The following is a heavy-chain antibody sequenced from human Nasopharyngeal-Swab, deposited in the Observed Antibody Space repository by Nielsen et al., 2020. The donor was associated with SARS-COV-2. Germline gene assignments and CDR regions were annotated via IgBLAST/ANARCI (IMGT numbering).Heavy chain of an antibody. D-gene: IGHD3-10*01. Sequence: GESLKISCAASGFTFSSYAMSWVRQAPGKGLEWVSAISGSGGSTYYADSVKGRFTISRDNSKNTLYLQMNSLRAEDTAVYYCAKGVVPYGSGSRSDYWGQGTLVTVSS. CDR2: ISGSGGST. J-gene: IGHJ4*02. V-gene: IGHV3-23*01. CDR3: AKGVVPYGSGSRSDY. CDR1: GFTFSSYA.